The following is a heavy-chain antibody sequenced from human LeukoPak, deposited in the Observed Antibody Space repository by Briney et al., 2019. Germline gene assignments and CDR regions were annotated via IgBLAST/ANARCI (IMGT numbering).Heavy chain of an antibody. Sequence: PSETLSLTCTVSGYSISSGYYWGWIRQPPGKGLEWIGSIYHSGNTYYNPSLKSRVTISVDTSKNQFSLKLSSVTAADTAVYYCARTTTGMARVDWFDPWGQGTLVTVSS. D-gene: IGHD5-24*01. V-gene: IGHV4-38-2*02. CDR1: GYSISSGYY. CDR2: IYHSGNT. CDR3: ARTTTGMARVDWFDP. J-gene: IGHJ5*02.